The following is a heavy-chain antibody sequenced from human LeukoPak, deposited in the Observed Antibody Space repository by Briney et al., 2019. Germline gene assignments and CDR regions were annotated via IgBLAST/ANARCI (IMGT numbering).Heavy chain of an antibody. D-gene: IGHD2-2*01. J-gene: IGHJ4*02. CDR1: GFTFSSYA. V-gene: IGHV3-23*01. Sequence: GGSLRLSCAASGFTFSSYAMSWVRQAPGKGLGWVSAISGRGGSTYYADSVKGRFTISRDNSKDTLYLQMNSLRAEDTAVYYCAKNDLIVVVPAALDYWGQGTLVTVSS. CDR3: AKNDLIVVVPAALDY. CDR2: ISGRGGST.